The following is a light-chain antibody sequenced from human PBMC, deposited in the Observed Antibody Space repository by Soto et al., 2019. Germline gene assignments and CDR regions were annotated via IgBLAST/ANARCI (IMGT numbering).Light chain of an antibody. CDR1: QSVSTY. J-gene: IGKJ1*01. V-gene: IGKV3-11*01. Sequence: EIVLKQSPATLSLSPGERATLSCRARQSVSTYFAWCQQKPGQAPRLLIYDASNRATGIPARFSGSGSGTDYTVTNNSLELEELAVYYCQQRSNWPLRFGQGTEVEVK. CDR2: DAS. CDR3: QQRSNWPLR.